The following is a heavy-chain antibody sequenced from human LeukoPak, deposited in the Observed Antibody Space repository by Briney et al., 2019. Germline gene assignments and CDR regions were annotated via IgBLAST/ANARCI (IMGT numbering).Heavy chain of an antibody. Sequence: GGSLRLSCAASGFTFSSYARSWVRQAPGKGLEWVSAISGSGGSTYYADSVKGRFTISRDNSKNTLYLQMNSLRAEDTAVYYCAKDTPRVLITMIVVAPDYWGQGTLVTVSS. V-gene: IGHV3-23*01. J-gene: IGHJ4*02. CDR3: AKDTPRVLITMIVVAPDY. D-gene: IGHD3-22*01. CDR2: ISGSGGST. CDR1: GFTFSSYA.